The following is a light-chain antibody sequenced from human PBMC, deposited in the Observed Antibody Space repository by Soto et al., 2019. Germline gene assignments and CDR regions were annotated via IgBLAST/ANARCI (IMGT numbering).Light chain of an antibody. CDR3: QTWGSGFHVV. Sequence: QLVLTQSPSASASLGASVKLTCTLSSGHTDFAIAWHQQQPAKGPRYLMILNSDGSHIKGDGIPDRFSGSSSGAERYLTISSLQSEDEADYYCQTWGSGFHVVFGGGTKVTVL. CDR1: SGHTDFA. CDR2: LNSDGSH. J-gene: IGLJ2*01. V-gene: IGLV4-69*01.